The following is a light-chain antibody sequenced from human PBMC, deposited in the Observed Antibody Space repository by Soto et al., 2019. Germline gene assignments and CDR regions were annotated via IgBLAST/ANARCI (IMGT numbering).Light chain of an antibody. CDR2: DAS. J-gene: IGKJ4*01. CDR3: QQRSNWPPLT. V-gene: IGKV3-11*01. Sequence: EIVLTQSPGTLSLSPGERATLSCRASQKISSYLAWYQQKPGQAPRLLIYDASNRATGIPARFSGSGSGTDFTLTISSLEPEDFAAYYCQQRSNWPPLTFGGGTKVEIK. CDR1: QKISSY.